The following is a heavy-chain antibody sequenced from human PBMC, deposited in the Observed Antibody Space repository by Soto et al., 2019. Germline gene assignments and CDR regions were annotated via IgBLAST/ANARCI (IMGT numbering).Heavy chain of an antibody. CDR2: IYYSVST. Sequence: SETLSLTCSVSGGSISSYYWSWIRQPPGKGLEWIGYIYYSVSTNYNPSLKSRVTISVDTSKNQFSLKLSSVTAADTAVYYCARAFGSSGYYYSDYWGQGTLVTVSS. J-gene: IGHJ4*02. CDR3: ARAFGSSGYYYSDY. CDR1: GGSISSYY. V-gene: IGHV4-59*08. D-gene: IGHD3-22*01.